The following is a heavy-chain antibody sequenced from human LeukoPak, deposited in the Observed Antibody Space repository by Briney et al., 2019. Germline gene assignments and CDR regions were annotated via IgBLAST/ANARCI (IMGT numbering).Heavy chain of an antibody. CDR1: GYTFTDYY. V-gene: IGHV1-2*02. CDR3: ARADFNDAGPYVIAP. CDR2: INTKTGRT. D-gene: IGHD3-3*01. Sequence: ASVKVSCKTSGYTFTDYYIHWVRQAPGQGLEWMGWINTKTGRTSSARTFQGRVTLTRDPSITTVYMDMAWLTSDDTAIYFCARADFNDAGPYVIAPWGQGTLVTVSS. J-gene: IGHJ5*02.